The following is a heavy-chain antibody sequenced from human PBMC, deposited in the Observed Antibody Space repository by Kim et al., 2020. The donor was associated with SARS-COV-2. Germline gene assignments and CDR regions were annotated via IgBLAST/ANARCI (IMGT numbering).Heavy chain of an antibody. CDR1: GFTFSSYA. D-gene: IGHD3-10*01. V-gene: IGHV3-23*01. CDR3: AKVSYYGSGSYDY. J-gene: IGHJ4*02. CDR2: ISGSGGST. Sequence: GGSLRLSCAASGFTFSSYAMSWVRQAPGKGLEWVSAISGSGGSTYYADAVKGRFTISRDNSKNTQYLQMNSLRAEDPAVYYYAKVSYYGSGSYDYWGQGTLVTVSS.